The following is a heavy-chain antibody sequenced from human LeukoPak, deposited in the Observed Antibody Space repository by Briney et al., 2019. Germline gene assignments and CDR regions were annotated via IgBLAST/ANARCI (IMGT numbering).Heavy chain of an antibody. V-gene: IGHV3-30*01. J-gene: IGHJ4*02. CDR3: GAGNPDY. CDR1: GFTFQDYS. Sequence: PGGSLRLSCAASGFTFQDYSMHWIRQAPGKGLEWMTVLSFDGKGKFYADSVKGRFTVSRDTSKNTLFLDMNNVTVEDTAVYYCGAGNPDYWDRGTLVTVYS. CDR2: LSFDGKGK. D-gene: IGHD1-1*01.